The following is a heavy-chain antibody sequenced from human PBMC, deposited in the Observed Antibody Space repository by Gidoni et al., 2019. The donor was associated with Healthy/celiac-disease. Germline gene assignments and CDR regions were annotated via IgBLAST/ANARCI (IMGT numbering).Heavy chain of an antibody. V-gene: IGHV3-73*02. J-gene: IGHJ4*02. D-gene: IGHD6-6*01. CDR1: GFPFSGSF. CDR3: TRQPEGTAALDD. Sequence: EVQLVESGGCLFQPGGSLKLPFAASGFPFSGSFMHWVRQASGKGLEWVGRIRSKANSYATAYAASVKGRFTISRDDSKNTAYLQMNSLKTEDTAVYYCTRQPEGTAALDDWGQGTLVTVSS. CDR2: IRSKANSYAT.